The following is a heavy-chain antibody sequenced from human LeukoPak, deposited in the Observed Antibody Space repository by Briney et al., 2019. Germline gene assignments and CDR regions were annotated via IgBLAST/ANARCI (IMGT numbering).Heavy chain of an antibody. D-gene: IGHD2-2*01. Sequence: ASVKVSCKASGYTFTSYGISWVRQAPGQGLEWMGWISAYNGNTNYAQKLQGRVTMTTDTSTSTACMELRSLRSDDTAVYYCARGPRRAYCSSTSCPLQTDYWGQGTLVTVSS. V-gene: IGHV1-18*04. CDR3: ARGPRRAYCSSTSCPLQTDY. J-gene: IGHJ4*02. CDR1: GYTFTSYG. CDR2: ISAYNGNT.